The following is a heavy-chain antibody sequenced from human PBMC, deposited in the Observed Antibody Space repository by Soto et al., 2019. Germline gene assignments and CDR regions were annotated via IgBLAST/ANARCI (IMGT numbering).Heavy chain of an antibody. CDR1: GGPISSGGYY. V-gene: IGHV4-31*03. J-gene: IGHJ5*02. CDR2: IYYSGST. CDR3: ARDQSHESPTSIQLWLPGWFDP. Sequence: QVQLQESGPGLVKPSQTLSLTCTVSGGPISSGGYYWSWIRQHPGKGLEWIGYIYYSGSTYYNPSLKSRVTISVDTSKNQFSLKLSSVTAADTAVYYCARDQSHESPTSIQLWLPGWFDPWGQGTLVTVSS. D-gene: IGHD5-18*01.